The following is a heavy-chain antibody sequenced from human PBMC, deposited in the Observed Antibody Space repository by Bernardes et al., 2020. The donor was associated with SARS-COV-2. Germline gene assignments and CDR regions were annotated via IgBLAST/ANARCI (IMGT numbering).Heavy chain of an antibody. Sequence: SNTLQVICTFCGGSIRSYYWSWMRKRPGKGLEWIGYIYYSGSTNYNPSLKSRVTISVDTSKNQFSLKLSSVTAADTAVYYCAGSQWLEKPVYFQHWGQGTLVTVSS. CDR1: GGSIRSYY. CDR3: AGSQWLEKPVYFQH. V-gene: IGHV4-59*07. CDR2: IYYSGST. J-gene: IGHJ1*01. D-gene: IGHD6-19*01.